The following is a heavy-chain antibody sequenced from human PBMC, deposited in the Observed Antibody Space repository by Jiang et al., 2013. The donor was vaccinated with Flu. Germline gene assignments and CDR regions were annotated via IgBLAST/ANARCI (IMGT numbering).Heavy chain of an antibody. CDR1: GFTFSSYA. D-gene: IGHD6-19*01. CDR2: ISYDGSNK. V-gene: IGHV3-30-3*01. J-gene: IGHJ2*01. Sequence: VQLLESGGGVVQPGRSLRLSCAASGFTFSSYAMHWVRQAPGKGLEWVAVISYDGSNKYYADSVKGRFTISRDNSKNTLYLQMNSLRAEDTAVYYCARGGGAVAGTRKPAGWYFDLWG. CDR3: ARGGGAVAGTRKPAGWYFDL.